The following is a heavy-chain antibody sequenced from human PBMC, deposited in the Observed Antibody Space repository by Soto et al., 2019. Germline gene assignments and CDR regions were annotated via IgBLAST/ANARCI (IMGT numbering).Heavy chain of an antibody. Sequence: QITLKESGPTLVKPTQTLTLTCTVSGFSLSTRGMGVGWIRQPPGKALEWLALIYWDDDKRYSPSLKSRLTPPKDTSKNQVVLTMTNVDPVDTGTYYCARDSSGYYGMDVWGQGTTVTVSS. J-gene: IGHJ6*02. CDR2: IYWDDDK. V-gene: IGHV2-5*02. D-gene: IGHD6-6*01. CDR3: ARDSSGYYGMDV. CDR1: GFSLSTRGMG.